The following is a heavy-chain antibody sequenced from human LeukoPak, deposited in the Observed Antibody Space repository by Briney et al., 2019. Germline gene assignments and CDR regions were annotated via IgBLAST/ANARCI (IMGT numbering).Heavy chain of an antibody. Sequence: SETLSLTCAVYGGSFSGYYWSWIRQPPGKGLEWIGEINHSGSTNYNPSLKSRVTISVDTSKNQFSLKLSSVTAADTAVYYCARVVVPAAIRPSRGYYYYMDVWGKGTTVTVSS. D-gene: IGHD2-2*02. V-gene: IGHV4-34*01. CDR1: GGSFSGYY. CDR3: ARVVVPAAIRPSRGYYYYMDV. J-gene: IGHJ6*03. CDR2: INHSGST.